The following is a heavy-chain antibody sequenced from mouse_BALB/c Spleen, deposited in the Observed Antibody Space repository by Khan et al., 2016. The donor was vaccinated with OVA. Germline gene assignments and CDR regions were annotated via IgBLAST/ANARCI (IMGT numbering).Heavy chain of an antibody. Sequence: EVQLVESGGDLVKPGGSLKLSCAASGFTFSSYSMSWVRQTPDKRLEWVASISSGGDYTYYPDSVKGRFTISRDNAKNTLYLQMGDLKAEDTAMYYCADHLTGSFAYWGKGTLVTVSA. CDR2: ISSGGDYT. CDR1: GFTFSSYS. CDR3: ADHLTGSFAY. D-gene: IGHD4-1*01. J-gene: IGHJ3*01. V-gene: IGHV5-6*01.